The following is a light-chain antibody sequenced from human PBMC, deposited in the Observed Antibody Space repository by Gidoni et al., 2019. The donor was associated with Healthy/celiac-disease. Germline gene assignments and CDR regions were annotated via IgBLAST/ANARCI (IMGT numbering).Light chain of an antibody. V-gene: IGKV1-33*01. Sequence: DIQMTQSPSSLSASVGDRVALTCQASQDISNYLNWYQQKPGKAPKLLIYDASNLATGVPSRFSGSGSGTDFTFTISSLQPEDIATYYCQQYDNLPLTFGPGTKVDIK. CDR1: QDISNY. CDR3: QQYDNLPLT. CDR2: DAS. J-gene: IGKJ3*01.